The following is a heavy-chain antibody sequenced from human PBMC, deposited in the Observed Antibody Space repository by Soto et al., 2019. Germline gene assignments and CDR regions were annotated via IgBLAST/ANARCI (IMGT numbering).Heavy chain of an antibody. D-gene: IGHD1-20*01. CDR2: MRDRVHSYST. V-gene: IGHV3-72*01. CDR1: GLTFSDHY. Sequence: PGGSLRLSCAVSGLTFSDHYMGWVRQAPGKGVDWVGRMRDRVHSYSTEYAASVKGRFTISRDDSRNSLYLQMHSLKMEDTAVFYCVSLWSVTGSRDYWGRGTLVTVSS. J-gene: IGHJ4*02. CDR3: VSLWSVTGSRDY.